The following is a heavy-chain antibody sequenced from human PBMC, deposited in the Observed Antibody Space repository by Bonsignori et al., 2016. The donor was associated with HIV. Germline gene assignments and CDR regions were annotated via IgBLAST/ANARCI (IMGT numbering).Heavy chain of an antibody. J-gene: IGHJ4*02. CDR2: INGDNGVT. D-gene: IGHD1-26*01. CDR3: ARDLLSIGXYFDS. CDR1: GFIFTTYG. Sequence: QVQLVQSGADVKKPGASVTISCKTSGFIFTTYGFHWVRQAPGQRLEWMGWINGDNGVTKYSQKFQGRVSIIRDTSASTAYMELSSLRSEDTAVFYCARDLLSIGXYFDSWGQGPWSPSP. V-gene: IGHV1-3*01.